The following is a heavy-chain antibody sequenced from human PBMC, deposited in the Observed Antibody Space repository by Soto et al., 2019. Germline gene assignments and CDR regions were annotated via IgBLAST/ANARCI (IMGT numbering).Heavy chain of an antibody. V-gene: IGHV4-39*01. CDR1: GGSISSGSYY. J-gene: IGHJ4*02. CDR2: IYYSGST. Sequence: SETLSLTCTVSGGSISSGSYYWGWIRQPPGKGLEWIGSIYYSGSTYYNPSLKSRVTISVDTSQNQFSLRLTSVTAADTAVYYCARHETDIVLVPAATYFDYWGQGTLVTVSS. CDR3: ARHETDIVLVPAATYFDY. D-gene: IGHD2-2*01.